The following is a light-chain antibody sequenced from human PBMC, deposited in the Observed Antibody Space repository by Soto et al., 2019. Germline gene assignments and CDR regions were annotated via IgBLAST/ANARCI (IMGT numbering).Light chain of an antibody. CDR2: EVS. V-gene: IGLV2-23*02. CDR1: SSDVGSYNL. CDR3: CSYAGSSTPYV. Sequence: QSALTQPASVSGSPGQSITTSCTGTSSDVGSYNLVSWYQQHPGKAPKPMIYEVSKRPSGVSNRFSGSKSGNTASLTISGLQAEDEADYYCCSYAGSSTPYVFGTGTKVTVL. J-gene: IGLJ1*01.